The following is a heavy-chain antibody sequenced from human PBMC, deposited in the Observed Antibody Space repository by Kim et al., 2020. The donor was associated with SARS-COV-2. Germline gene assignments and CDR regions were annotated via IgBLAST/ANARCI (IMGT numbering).Heavy chain of an antibody. CDR2: ISGGGGST. Sequence: GGSLRLSCAASGFTFDDYAMHWVRQAPGKGLEWVSLISGGGGSTYYADSVKGRFTISRDNSKNSLYLQMNSLRTEDTALYYCAKVKSPYYYGAGSYNACDNWGQGTMVTVSS. D-gene: IGHD3-10*01. J-gene: IGHJ3*02. CDR1: GFTFDDYA. V-gene: IGHV3-43*02. CDR3: AKVKSPYYYGAGSYNACDN.